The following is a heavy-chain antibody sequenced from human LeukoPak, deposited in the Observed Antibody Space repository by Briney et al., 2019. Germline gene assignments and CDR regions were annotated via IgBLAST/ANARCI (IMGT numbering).Heavy chain of an antibody. J-gene: IGHJ4*02. CDR3: AREGNRSSDSSASYPLDY. V-gene: IGHV1-3*01. CDR2: INAGNGNT. CDR1: GYTFTSYA. Sequence: ASVKVSCKASGYTFTSYAMHWVRQAPGQRLEWMGWINAGNGNTKYSQKLQGRVTMTTDTSTSTAYMELRSLRSEDTAVYYCAREGNRSSDSSASYPLDYWGQGTLVTVSS. D-gene: IGHD1-26*01.